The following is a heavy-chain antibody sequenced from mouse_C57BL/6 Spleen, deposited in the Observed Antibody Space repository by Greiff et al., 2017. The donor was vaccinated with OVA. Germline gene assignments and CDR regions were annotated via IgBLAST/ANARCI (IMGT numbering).Heavy chain of an antibody. Sequence: VQLQESGAELVKPGASVKLSCKASGYTFTSYWMHWVKQRPGQGLEWIGMIHPNSGSTNYNEKFKSKATLTVDKSSSTAYMQLSSLTSEDSAVYYCAREGRYGSSYLYFDVWGTGTTVTVSS. D-gene: IGHD1-1*01. CDR3: AREGRYGSSYLYFDV. V-gene: IGHV1-64*01. CDR1: GYTFTSYW. J-gene: IGHJ1*03. CDR2: IHPNSGST.